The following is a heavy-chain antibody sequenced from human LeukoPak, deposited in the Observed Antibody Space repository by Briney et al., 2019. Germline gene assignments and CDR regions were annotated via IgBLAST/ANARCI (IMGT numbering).Heavy chain of an antibody. V-gene: IGHV1-18*01. CDR1: GYTFTSYG. Sequence: VASVKVSCKASGYTFTSYGISWVRQAPGQGLEWMGWISAYNGNTNYAQKLQGRVTMTTDTSTSTAYMELRSLRSDDTAVYYCARDGGYDSLTGYFAYYGMDVWGQGTTVTVSS. J-gene: IGHJ6*02. CDR2: ISAYNGNT. D-gene: IGHD3-9*01. CDR3: ARDGGYDSLTGYFAYYGMDV.